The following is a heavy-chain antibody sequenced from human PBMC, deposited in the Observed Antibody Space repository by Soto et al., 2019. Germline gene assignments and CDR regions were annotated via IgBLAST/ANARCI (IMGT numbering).Heavy chain of an antibody. CDR1: GFTFSSYA. V-gene: IGHV3-23*01. D-gene: IGHD3-22*01. CDR3: GERSSGHYYDY. CDR2: ISGGGGTT. J-gene: IGHJ4*02. Sequence: EVQLLESGGGLVQPGGSLRLSCAASGFTFSSYAMSWVRQAPGEGLEWVSVISGGGGTTYYADSVKGRFTISRDNSRNPLYLRMNSRRAEDTAVYYCGERSSGHYYDYWGQGSLVTVSS.